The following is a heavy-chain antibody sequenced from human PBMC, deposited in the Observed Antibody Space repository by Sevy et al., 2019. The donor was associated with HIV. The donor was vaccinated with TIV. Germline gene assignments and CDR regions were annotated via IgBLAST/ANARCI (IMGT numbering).Heavy chain of an antibody. CDR1: GLTFSNYV. J-gene: IGHJ6*03. CDR2: IRTKAYGGTR. V-gene: IGHV3-49*04. Sequence: GGSLRLSCTGSGLTFSNYVMSWVRQAPGKGLEWVAPIRTKAYGGTREYAASVKGRFTVSRDDSKSIAYLEMNSLKIEDTAVYDCTRAERDYFYMDVWGKGTTVTVSS. CDR3: TRAERDYFYMDV.